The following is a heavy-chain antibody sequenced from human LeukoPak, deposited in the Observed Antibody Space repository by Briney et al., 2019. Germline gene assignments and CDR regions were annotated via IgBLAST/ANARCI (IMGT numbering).Heavy chain of an antibody. V-gene: IGHV1-2*02. CDR2: INPNSGGT. Sequence: ASVKVSCKASGYTFTGYYMHWVRQAPGQGLEWMGWINPNSGGTNYAQKFQGRVTMTRDASISTAYMELSRLRSDDTAVYYCARVDYGQLASQVDYWGQGTLVTVSS. J-gene: IGHJ4*02. D-gene: IGHD4/OR15-4a*01. CDR3: ARVDYGQLASQVDY. CDR1: GYTFTGYY.